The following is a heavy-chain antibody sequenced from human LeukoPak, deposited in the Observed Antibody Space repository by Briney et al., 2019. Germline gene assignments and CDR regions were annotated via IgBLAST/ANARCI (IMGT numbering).Heavy chain of an antibody. D-gene: IGHD2-15*01. CDR1: GGTFSSYA. V-gene: IGHV1-69*06. Sequence: SVKVSCKASGGTFSSYAISWVRQAPGQGLEWMGGIIPIFGTANYAQKFQGRVTITADKSTSTAYMELSSLRSEDTAVYYCARGRYRSGGSCYPEDYWGQGTLVTVS. CDR2: IIPIFGTA. J-gene: IGHJ4*02. CDR3: ARGRYRSGGSCYPEDY.